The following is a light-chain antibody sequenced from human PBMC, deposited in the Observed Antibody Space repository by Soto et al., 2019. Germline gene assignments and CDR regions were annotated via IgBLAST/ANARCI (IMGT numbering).Light chain of an antibody. CDR3: SSYKTTHTYV. J-gene: IGLJ1*01. CDR1: SSDVGGHRY. CDR2: EVT. V-gene: IGLV2-14*01. Sequence: QSALTQPASVSGPPGQSITISCTGSSSDVGGHRYVSWYQQHPGKGPQLIIYEVTNRPSGVSDRFSGSKSGNTSTLTISGLQSEDEADYYCSSYKTTHTYVFGTGTKLTVL.